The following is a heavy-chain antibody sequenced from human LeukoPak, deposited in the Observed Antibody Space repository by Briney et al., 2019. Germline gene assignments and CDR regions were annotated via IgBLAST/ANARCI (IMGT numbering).Heavy chain of an antibody. CDR2: VNPQGSDT. V-gene: IGHV3-74*01. CDR3: ARDFCDH. J-gene: IGHJ5*02. CDR1: GFTFSSYW. Sequence: GGSLRLSCAASGFTFSSYWMHWVRQAPGKGLVWVSRVNPQGSDTSYTDSVKGRFTISRDNAKDSLHLQMDNLRAEDTAVYYCARDFCDHWGQGTLVTVSS. D-gene: IGHD3-3*01.